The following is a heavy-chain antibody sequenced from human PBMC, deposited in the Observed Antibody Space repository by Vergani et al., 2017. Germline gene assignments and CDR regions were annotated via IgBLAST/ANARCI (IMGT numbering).Heavy chain of an antibody. J-gene: IGHJ4*02. D-gene: IGHD2-2*02. CDR2: ISAYNGNT. CDR3: ARDDCSSTICYTDFGLDY. CDR1: GGTFSSYA. Sequence: QVQLVQSGAEVKKPGSSVKVSCKASGGTFSSYAISWVRQAPGQGLEWMGGISAYNGNTIYAQKFQGRVIMTTDTSTSTAYMELRSLKSDDTAVYYCARDDCSSTICYTDFGLDYWGQGTLVTVSS. V-gene: IGHV1-18*01.